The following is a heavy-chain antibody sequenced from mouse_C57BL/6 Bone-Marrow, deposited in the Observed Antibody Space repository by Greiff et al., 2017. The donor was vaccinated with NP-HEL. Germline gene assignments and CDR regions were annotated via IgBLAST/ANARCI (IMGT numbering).Heavy chain of an antibody. CDR1: GYAFSSYW. CDR2: IYPGDGDP. CDR3: ARYYGSSYYFDY. J-gene: IGHJ2*01. V-gene: IGHV1-80*01. Sequence: LQQSGAPVKISCKASGYAFSSYWMNWVKQRPGKGFGWMGQIYPGDGDPNYNGKFKGKATLTADKSSSTAYMQLSSLTSEDSAVYFCARYYGSSYYFDYWGQGTTLTVSS. D-gene: IGHD1-1*01.